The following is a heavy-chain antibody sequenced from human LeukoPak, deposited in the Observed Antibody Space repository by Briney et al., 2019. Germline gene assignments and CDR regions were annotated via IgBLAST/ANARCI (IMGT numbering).Heavy chain of an antibody. CDR3: AREPVLLRDYYYYMDV. Sequence: SVKVSCKASGGTFSSYAISWVRQAPGQGLEWMGGIIPIFGTANYAQKFQGRVTITADESTSTAYMELSSLRSEDMAVYYCAREPVLLRDYYYYMDVWGKGTTVTVSS. CDR2: IIPIFGTA. J-gene: IGHJ6*03. CDR1: GGTFSSYA. V-gene: IGHV1-69*13. D-gene: IGHD2-15*01.